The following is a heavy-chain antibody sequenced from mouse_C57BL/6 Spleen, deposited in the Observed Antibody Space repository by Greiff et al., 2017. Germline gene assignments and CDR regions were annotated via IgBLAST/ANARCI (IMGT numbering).Heavy chain of an antibody. CDR3: TRSGYYGNYLAWFAY. CDR1: GYTFTDYE. D-gene: IGHD2-1*01. J-gene: IGHJ3*01. Sequence: VQLQQSGAELVRPGASVTLSCKASGYTFTDYEMHWVKQTPVHGLEWIGAIDPETGGTAYNQKFKGKAILTADKSSSPAYMELRSLPSEDSAVYYGTRSGYYGNYLAWFAYWGQGTLGTVSA. CDR2: IDPETGGT. V-gene: IGHV1-15*01.